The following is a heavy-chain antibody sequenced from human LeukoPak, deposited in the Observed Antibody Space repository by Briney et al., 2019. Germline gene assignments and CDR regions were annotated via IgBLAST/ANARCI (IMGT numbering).Heavy chain of an antibody. CDR3: ARLRRGYCSSTSCYSVGDYYYMDF. J-gene: IGHJ6*03. D-gene: IGHD2-2*02. CDR2: INHSGST. V-gene: IGHV4-34*01. Sequence: SETLSLTCAVYGGSFSGYYWSWIRQPPGKGLEWIGEINHSGSTNYNPSLKSRVTISVDTSKNQFSLKLSAVNAADPAVDYCARLRRGYCSSTSCYSVGDYYYMDFWGKGTTVTISS. CDR1: GGSFSGYY.